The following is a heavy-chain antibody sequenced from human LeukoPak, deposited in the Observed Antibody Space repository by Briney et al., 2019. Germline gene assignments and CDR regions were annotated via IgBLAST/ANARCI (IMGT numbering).Heavy chain of an antibody. CDR1: GFIFSSYG. CDR2: IWYDGSNN. J-gene: IGHJ4*02. CDR3: ARDYCSSNSCMDY. V-gene: IGHV3-33*01. D-gene: IGHD2-2*01. Sequence: GGSLRLSCAASGFIFSSYGMHWVRQAPGKGLEWVAVIWYDGSNNYYADSMKGRFTISRDNSKNTLYLQMNSLRAEDTAVYYCARDYCSSNSCMDYWGQGTLVTVSS.